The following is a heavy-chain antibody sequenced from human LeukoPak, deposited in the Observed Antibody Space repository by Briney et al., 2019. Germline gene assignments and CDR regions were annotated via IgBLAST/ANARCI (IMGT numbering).Heavy chain of an antibody. V-gene: IGHV5-51*01. CDR1: GYSFTSYW. CDR2: IYPGDSDT. Sequence: GESLKISCKGSGYSFTSYWIGWVRQMPGKGLEWMGIIYPGDSDTRYSPSFQGQVTISADKSISTAYLQWSSLKASDTAMYYCARAVMTTVTTFSWFDPWGQGTLVTVSS. D-gene: IGHD4-17*01. J-gene: IGHJ5*02. CDR3: ARAVMTTVTTFSWFDP.